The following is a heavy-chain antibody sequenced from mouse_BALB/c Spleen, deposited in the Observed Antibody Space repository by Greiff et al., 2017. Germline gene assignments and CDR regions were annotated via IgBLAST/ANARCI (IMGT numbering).Heavy chain of an antibody. V-gene: IGHV1-9*01. D-gene: IGHD1-1*01. J-gene: IGHJ4*01. CDR2: ILPGSGST. Sequence: VQLQQSGAELMQPGASVKISCTATGYTFSSYWIEWVKQRPGHGLEWIGEILPGSGSTNYNEKFKGKAPFTADTSSNTAYMQLSSLTSEDSAVYSCARSGGYYDGSSYRYAMDYWGQGTSVTVAS. CDR1: GYTFSSYW. CDR3: ARSGGYYDGSSYRYAMDY.